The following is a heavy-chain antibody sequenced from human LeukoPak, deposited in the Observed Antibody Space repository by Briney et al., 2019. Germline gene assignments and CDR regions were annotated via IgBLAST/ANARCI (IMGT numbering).Heavy chain of an antibody. CDR2: ISSSSSYI. D-gene: IGHD7-27*01. CDR1: GFTFSSYW. J-gene: IGHJ4*02. V-gene: IGHV3-21*01. Sequence: GGSLRLSCETSGFTFSSYWMTWVRQAPGKGLEWVSSISSSSSYIYYADSVKGRFTISRDNARNSLYLQMNSLRAEDTAVYYCARGGTGLYYFDYWGQGTLVTVSS. CDR3: ARGGTGLYYFDY.